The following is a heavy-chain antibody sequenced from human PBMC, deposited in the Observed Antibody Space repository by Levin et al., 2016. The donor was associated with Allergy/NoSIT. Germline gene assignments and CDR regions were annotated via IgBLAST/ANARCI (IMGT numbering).Heavy chain of an antibody. V-gene: IGHV3-23*01. CDR1: GFMFSDYA. CDR3: ARLGFIAARRVADY. Sequence: GGSLRLSCAASGFMFSDYAMNWVRQAPGKGLEWVSGITSGGGSTSYAASVKGRFTISRDNAKNSLYLQMNSLRAEDTAVYYCARLGFIAARRVADYWGQGTLVTVSS. CDR2: ITSGGGST. J-gene: IGHJ4*02. D-gene: IGHD6-6*01.